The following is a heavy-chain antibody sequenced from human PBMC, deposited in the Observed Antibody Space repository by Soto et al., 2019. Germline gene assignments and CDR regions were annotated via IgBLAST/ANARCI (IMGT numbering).Heavy chain of an antibody. CDR3: GGGRGAV. D-gene: IGHD3-10*01. CDR2: IIASIGTA. CDR1: GGTFSTYT. J-gene: IGHJ4*02. V-gene: IGHV1-69*01. Sequence: QVPLVQSGAEAKKPGSSVKVSCKASGGTFSTYTISWVRQAPGQGLEWMGGIIASIGTADYAQNFQGRVTISADESTSTAYLELNSLRAEDAAVYYCGGGRGAVWGQGTLVTVSS.